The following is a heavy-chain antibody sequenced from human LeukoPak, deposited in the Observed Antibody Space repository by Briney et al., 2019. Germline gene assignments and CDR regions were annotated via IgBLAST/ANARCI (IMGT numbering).Heavy chain of an antibody. Sequence: GASVKVSCKASGYTFTGYYMHWVRQAPGQGLEWMGWINPNSGGTNYAQKFQGRVTMTRDTSISTAYMELSRLRSDDTAVYYCARDLEGAVAGPNWFDPWGQGTLVTVSS. CDR3: ARDLEGAVAGPNWFDP. J-gene: IGHJ5*02. CDR2: INPNSGGT. D-gene: IGHD6-19*01. V-gene: IGHV1-2*02. CDR1: GYTFTGYY.